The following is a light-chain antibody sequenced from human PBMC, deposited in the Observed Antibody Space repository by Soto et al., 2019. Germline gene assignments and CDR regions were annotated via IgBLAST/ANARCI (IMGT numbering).Light chain of an antibody. CDR2: AAS. J-gene: IGKJ5*01. CDR3: QQSFNTLPIT. Sequence: DIQMTQFPSSLSASVGDRVTITCRASQSIATYLTWYQQKPGKAXKLLIYAASTLQSGVPSRFSGSGSGTDFTLTISSLQPEDFATYYCQQSFNTLPITFGQGTRLEIK. V-gene: IGKV1-39*01. CDR1: QSIATY.